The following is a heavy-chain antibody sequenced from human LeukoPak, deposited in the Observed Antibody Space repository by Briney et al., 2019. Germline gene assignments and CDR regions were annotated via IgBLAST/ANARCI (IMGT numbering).Heavy chain of an antibody. Sequence: GESLKISCKGSGYNFSKYWIGWVRQMPGKGLEWMGIIYPRDSDIRYNPSFQGQVTISADASINTAYLQWSSLKPSDTAMYFCARHGPEIVVVPASIPLDYWGQGTLVTVSS. V-gene: IGHV5-51*01. J-gene: IGHJ4*02. CDR2: IYPRDSDI. D-gene: IGHD2-2*01. CDR1: GYNFSKYW. CDR3: ARHGPEIVVVPASIPLDY.